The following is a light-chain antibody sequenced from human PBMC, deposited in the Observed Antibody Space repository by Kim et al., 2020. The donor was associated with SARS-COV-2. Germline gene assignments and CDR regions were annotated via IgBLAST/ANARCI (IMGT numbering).Light chain of an antibody. CDR2: RDN. CDR1: DIGDKN. Sequence: SYELTQPLSVSVALGQTARITCEGDDIGDKNVHWYQQKPGQAPVLVIYRDNNRPSGIPERFSGSNSGNTATLTISRAQAGDEADYYCQVWDGTTAFYVFATGTKVTV. V-gene: IGLV3-9*01. J-gene: IGLJ1*01. CDR3: QVWDGTTAFYV.